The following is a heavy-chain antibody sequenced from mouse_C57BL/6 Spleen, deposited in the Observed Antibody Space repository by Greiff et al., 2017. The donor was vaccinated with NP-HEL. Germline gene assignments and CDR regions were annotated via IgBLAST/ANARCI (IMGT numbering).Heavy chain of an antibody. CDR3: ARLYSNYGFAY. CDR1: GYTFTSYW. Sequence: QVQLQQPGAGLVRPGSSVKLSCKASGYTFTSYWMHWVKQRPIQGLEWIGNIDPSDSETHYNQKFKDKATLTVDKSSSTAYMQLSSLTSEDSAVYYCARLYSNYGFAYWGQGTLVTVSA. J-gene: IGHJ3*01. D-gene: IGHD2-5*01. CDR2: IDPSDSET. V-gene: IGHV1-52*01.